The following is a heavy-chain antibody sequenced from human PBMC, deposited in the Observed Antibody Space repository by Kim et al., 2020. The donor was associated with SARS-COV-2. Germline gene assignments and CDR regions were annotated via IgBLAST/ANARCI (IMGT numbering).Heavy chain of an antibody. CDR1: GFTFSSYA. J-gene: IGHJ4*02. Sequence: GGSLRLSCAASGFTFSSYAMHWVRQAPGKGLEWVAVISYDGSNKYYADSVKGRFTISRDNSKNTLYLQMNSLRAEDTAVYYCARVDAKMWLNWGQGTLVTVSS. D-gene: IGHD5-12*01. CDR2: ISYDGSNK. V-gene: IGHV3-30-3*01. CDR3: ARVDAKMWLN.